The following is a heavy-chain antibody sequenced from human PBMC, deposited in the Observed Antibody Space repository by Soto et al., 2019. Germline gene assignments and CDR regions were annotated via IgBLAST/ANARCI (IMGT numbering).Heavy chain of an antibody. J-gene: IGHJ6*02. Sequence: SETLSLTCVISGYSVSSNSAGWNWLRQSTSRGLEWLGRTYYKSKWNKDYALSVKSRITINPDTSKHQFSLHLYSVTPEDKVVYYCTGITWFRGMDVWGQGTTVTVSS. V-gene: IGHV6-1*01. CDR1: GYSVSSNSAG. CDR3: TGITWFRGMDV. D-gene: IGHD3-10*01. CDR2: TYYKSKWNK.